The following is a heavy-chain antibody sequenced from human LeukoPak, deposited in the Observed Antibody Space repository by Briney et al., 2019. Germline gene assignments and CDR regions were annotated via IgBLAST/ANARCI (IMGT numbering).Heavy chain of an antibody. Sequence: PSETLSLTCAVSGGSISSYYWSWIRQPPGKGLEWIGYIYYSGSTSYNPSLKSRVTISVDTSKNQFSLKLSSVTAADTAVYYCARHDDDILTGYFTGFDYWGQGTLVTVSS. CDR1: GGSISSYY. CDR2: IYYSGST. D-gene: IGHD3-9*01. V-gene: IGHV4-59*08. J-gene: IGHJ4*02. CDR3: ARHDDDILTGYFTGFDY.